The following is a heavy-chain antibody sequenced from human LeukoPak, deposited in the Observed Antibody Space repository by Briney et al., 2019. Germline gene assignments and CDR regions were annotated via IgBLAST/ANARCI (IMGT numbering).Heavy chain of an antibody. Sequence: GGSLRLSCAASGFTFSSYWMSWVRQVPGKGLEWVANIKTDGSETYFVDSVKGRFTMSRDNAKDSLYLQMNSLRADDTAVYYRAREGRGYGSGSPFDYWGQGTLVTVSS. CDR3: AREGRGYGSGSPFDY. J-gene: IGHJ4*02. CDR2: IKTDGSET. V-gene: IGHV3-7*01. CDR1: GFTFSSYW. D-gene: IGHD3-10*01.